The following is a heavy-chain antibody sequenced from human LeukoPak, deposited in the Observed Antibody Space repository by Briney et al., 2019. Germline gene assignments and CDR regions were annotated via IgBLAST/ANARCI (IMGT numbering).Heavy chain of an antibody. J-gene: IGHJ4*02. CDR2: IYYSGST. V-gene: IGHV4-59*01. CDR3: ARDLPSYSSALY. D-gene: IGHD6-25*01. Sequence: PSETLSLTCTVSGGSIRSYYWGWIRQPPGQGLEWIGYIYYSGSTNYNPSLKSRVTISVDTSKNQFSLRLSSVTAADTAVYYCARDLPSYSSALYWGQGTLVTVSS. CDR1: GGSIRSYY.